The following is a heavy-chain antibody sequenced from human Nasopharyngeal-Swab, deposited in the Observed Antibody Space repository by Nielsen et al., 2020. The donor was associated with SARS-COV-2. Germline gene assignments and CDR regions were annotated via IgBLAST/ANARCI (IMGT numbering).Heavy chain of an antibody. D-gene: IGHD1-26*01. CDR1: EFTMSRNG. J-gene: IGHJ4*02. CDR2: ISSSSSTS. CDR3: ARDVAIVGATLEN. V-gene: IGHV3-48*02. Sequence: GESLKISCAASEFTMSRNGMHWVRQAPGKGLEQVAYISSSSSTSYYADSVKGRFTISRDNPKNSLYLQMNSLRDEDTALYYCARDVAIVGATLENWGQGTLVTVSS.